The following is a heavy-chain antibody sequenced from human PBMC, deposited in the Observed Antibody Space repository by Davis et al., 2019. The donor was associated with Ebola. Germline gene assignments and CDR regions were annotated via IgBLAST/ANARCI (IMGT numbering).Heavy chain of an antibody. CDR1: GGSFSGYY. CDR3: ARDSATVAYWYFDL. D-gene: IGHD4-23*01. CDR2: IYYSGST. J-gene: IGHJ2*01. V-gene: IGHV4-59*01. Sequence: MPSETLSLTCAVYGGSFSGYYWSWIRQPPGKGLEWIGYIYYSGSTNYNPSLKSRVTISVDTSKNQFSLKLSSVTAADTAVYYCARDSATVAYWYFDLWGRGTLVTVSS.